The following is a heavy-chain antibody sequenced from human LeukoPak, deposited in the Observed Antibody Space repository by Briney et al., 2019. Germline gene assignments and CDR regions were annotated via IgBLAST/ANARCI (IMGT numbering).Heavy chain of an antibody. CDR1: GDSISSVDYY. D-gene: IGHD3-22*01. CDR3: ARGPYSYDSSGAFDI. CDR2: TSSSGST. V-gene: IGHV4-61*02. Sequence: SETLSLTGTVSGDSISSVDYYWSWIRQPAGKGLEWIGRTSSSGSTNYNPSLKSRVTISVDTSKNQFSLKLSFVTAADTAVYFCARGPYSYDSSGAFDIWGQGTMVTVSS. J-gene: IGHJ3*02.